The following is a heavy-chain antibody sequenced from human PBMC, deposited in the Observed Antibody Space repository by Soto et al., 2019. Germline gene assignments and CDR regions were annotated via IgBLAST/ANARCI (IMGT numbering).Heavy chain of an antibody. Sequence: ASVKVSCKASGYTFTRYTMHWVRQAPGQGLEWMAMINPSGGSTYYVQTFEGRVTLTRNTSTSTVYMELSSLRSEDTAVYYCARMKGGGSECFFDYWGQGTLVTESS. CDR1: GYTFTRYT. V-gene: IGHV1-46*01. CDR3: ARMKGGGSECFFDY. CDR2: INPSGGST. D-gene: IGHD2-15*01. J-gene: IGHJ4*02.